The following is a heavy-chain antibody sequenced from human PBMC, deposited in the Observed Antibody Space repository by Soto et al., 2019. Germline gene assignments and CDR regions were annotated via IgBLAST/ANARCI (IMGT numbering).Heavy chain of an antibody. D-gene: IGHD5-12*01. V-gene: IGHV4-4*02. CDR2: SYHSGST. J-gene: IGHJ4*02. Sequence: QVQLEESGPGLVKPSGTLSLTCAVSGGSISTDNWWSWGRQPPGKGLEWVGESYHSGSTNYNPSLKSRLTISIDKSKDQFSLDVRSVTAANTAIYYCARGGRWLLDYWGQGTLVTVSS. CDR3: ARGGRWLLDY. CDR1: GGSISTDNW.